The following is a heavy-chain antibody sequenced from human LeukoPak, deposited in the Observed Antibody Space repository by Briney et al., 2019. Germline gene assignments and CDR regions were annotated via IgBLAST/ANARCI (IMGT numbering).Heavy chain of an antibody. CDR2: IKEDGSEA. V-gene: IGHV3-7*01. D-gene: IGHD1-7*01. CDR1: GFTFTSYW. J-gene: IGHJ4*02. Sequence: GGSLRLSCAASGFTFTSYWMAWVRQAPGKGLEWVSNIKEDGSEACYADSVRGRFTTSRDNVKNSLFLQMNSLRAEDTAVYYCSNGIYRNFYWGQGTLVTVSS. CDR3: SNGIYRNFY.